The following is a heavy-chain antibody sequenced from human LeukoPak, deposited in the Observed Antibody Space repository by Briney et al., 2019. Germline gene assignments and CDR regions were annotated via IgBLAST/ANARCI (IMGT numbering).Heavy chain of an antibody. CDR1: GFTFSSYA. J-gene: IGHJ4*02. Sequence: GGSLRLSCTASGFTFSSYAMSWVREAPARGLEWVSSLRGNGDTFYADFVKGRFTLSRDESRNTVYLQLNNLRVEDTAGYYCAKASWVSSADAVLWGQGTVVTVSS. CDR2: LRGNGDT. CDR3: AKASWVSSADAVL. V-gene: IGHV3-23*01. D-gene: IGHD3-16*01.